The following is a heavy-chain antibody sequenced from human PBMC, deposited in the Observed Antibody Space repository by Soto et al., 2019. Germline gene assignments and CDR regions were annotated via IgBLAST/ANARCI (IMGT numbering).Heavy chain of an antibody. CDR1: GGSFSGYY. V-gene: IGHV4-34*01. J-gene: IGHJ3*02. Sequence: SETLSLTCAVYGGSFSGYYWSWIRQPPGKGLEWIGEINHSGSTNYNPSLKSRVTISVDTSRNQFSLKLSSVTAADTAVYYCARDPGYCSGGGCYSWAFDIWGQGTMVTVSS. CDR3: ARDPGYCSGGGCYSWAFDI. D-gene: IGHD2-15*01. CDR2: INHSGST.